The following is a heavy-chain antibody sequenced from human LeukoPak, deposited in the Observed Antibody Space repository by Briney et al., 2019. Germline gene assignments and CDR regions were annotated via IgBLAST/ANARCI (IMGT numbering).Heavy chain of an antibody. D-gene: IGHD3-9*01. J-gene: IGHJ5*02. CDR2: ISACNGNT. CDR3: AREFHCPYYDILTGYYNYRFDP. CDR1: GYTFTSYG. V-gene: IGHV1-18*01. Sequence: ASVKVSCKASGYTFTSYGFSWVRQAPGQGFEWMGWISACNGNTNYAQKLQGKVNMNQDTSTSKGYMELRSLKYAETGVYYCAREFHCPYYDILTGYYNYRFDPWGQGTLVTVSS.